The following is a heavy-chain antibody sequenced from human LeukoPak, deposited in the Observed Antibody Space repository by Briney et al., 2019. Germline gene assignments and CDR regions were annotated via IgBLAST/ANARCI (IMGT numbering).Heavy chain of an antibody. CDR3: ARRSINSYSYGRHFDL. V-gene: IGHV1-18*01. CDR2: ISVYNGNT. CDR1: GYTLRNYD. D-gene: IGHD5-18*01. J-gene: IGHJ2*01. Sequence: GASVKVSCKASGYTLRNYDISWVRQAPGQGLEWMGWISVYNGNTNYAQKFQGRVTMTTDTSTSTAYMELRSLKSDDTAMYYCARRSINSYSYGRHFDLWGRGTLVTVSS.